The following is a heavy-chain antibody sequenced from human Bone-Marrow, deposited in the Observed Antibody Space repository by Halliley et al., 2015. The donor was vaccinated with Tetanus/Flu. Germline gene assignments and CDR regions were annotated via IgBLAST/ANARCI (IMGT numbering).Heavy chain of an antibody. CDR1: GFTFSNAW. CDR2: IKSKTDGGTT. Sequence: SLRLSCAASGFTFSNAWMTWVRQTPGKGLEWVGRIKSKTDGGTTDYAAPVKGRFTISRDDSKSTLYLQMNSLKTEDTAVYYCAAEIVAAELRFLEWFPWGQGTLVTVSS. J-gene: IGHJ5*02. D-gene: IGHD3-3*01. CDR3: AAEIVAAELRFLEWFP. V-gene: IGHV3-15*01.